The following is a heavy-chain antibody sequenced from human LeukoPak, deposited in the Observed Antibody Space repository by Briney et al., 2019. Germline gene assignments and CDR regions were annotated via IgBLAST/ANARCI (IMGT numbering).Heavy chain of an antibody. CDR2: MNPNSGNT. V-gene: IGHV1-8*03. J-gene: IGHJ5*02. CDR3: ARAYYYDSSGYSVWFDP. Sequence: ASVKVSCKASGYTFTSYDINWVRQATGQGLEWMGWMNPNSGNTGYAQKFQGRVTITRNTSISTAYMELSSLRSEDTAVYYCARAYYYDSSGYSVWFDPWGQGTLVTVSS. D-gene: IGHD3-22*01. CDR1: GYTFTSYD.